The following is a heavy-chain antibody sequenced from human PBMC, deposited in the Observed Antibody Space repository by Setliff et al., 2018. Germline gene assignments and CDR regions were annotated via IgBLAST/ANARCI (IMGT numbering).Heavy chain of an antibody. D-gene: IGHD3-22*01. CDR3: ATLYYDRGPAPYSFDY. CDR2: FDPEDGET. J-gene: IGHJ4*02. CDR1: GYTLTELS. Sequence: ASVKVSCKVSGYTLTELSMHWVRQAPGKGFEWMGGFDPEDGETIYAQKFQGRVTMTEDTSTDTAYMELSSLRSEDTAVYYCATLYYDRGPAPYSFDYWGQGTLVTVSS. V-gene: IGHV1-24*01.